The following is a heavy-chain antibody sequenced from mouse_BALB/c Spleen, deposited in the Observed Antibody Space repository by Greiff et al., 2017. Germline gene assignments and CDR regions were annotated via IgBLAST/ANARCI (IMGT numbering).Heavy chain of an antibody. Sequence: QVQLQQSGPELVKPGASVRISCKASGYTFTSYYIHWVKQRPGQGLEWIGWIYPGNVNTKYNEKFKGKATLTADKSSSTAYMQLSSLTSEDSAVYYCARGYYGSFDYWGQGTTLTVSS. V-gene: IGHV1S56*01. CDR2: IYPGNVNT. CDR3: ARGYYGSFDY. CDR1: GYTFTSYY. J-gene: IGHJ2*01. D-gene: IGHD1-2*01.